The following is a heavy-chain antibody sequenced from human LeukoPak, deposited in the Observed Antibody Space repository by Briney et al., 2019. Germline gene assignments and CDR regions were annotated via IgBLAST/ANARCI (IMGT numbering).Heavy chain of an antibody. D-gene: IGHD3-3*01. CDR2: ISAYNGNT. CDR3: ARGQDYDFWSGYGWFDP. V-gene: IGHV1-18*01. CDR1: GYTFTSYG. J-gene: IGHJ5*02. Sequence: ASVKVSCKASGYTFTSYGISWVRQAPGQGLEWMGWISAYNGNTNYAQKLRGRVTMTTDTSTSTAYMELRSLRSDDTAVYYCARGQDYDFWSGYGWFDPWGQGTLVTVSS.